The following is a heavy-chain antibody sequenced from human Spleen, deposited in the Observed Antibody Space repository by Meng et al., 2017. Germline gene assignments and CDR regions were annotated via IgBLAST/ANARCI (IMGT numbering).Heavy chain of an antibody. D-gene: IGHD4-11*01. CDR2: INHSGST. V-gene: IGHV4-34*01. J-gene: IGHJ4*02. CDR1: GGSFSDYY. Sequence: QVRLTQWGAGLLKPSETLSLPCVVSGGSFSDYYWSWIRQPPGKGLEWIGEINHSGSTNYNPSLESRATISVDTSQNNLSLKLSSVTAADSAVYYCARGPTTMAHDFDYWGQGTLVTVSS. CDR3: ARGPTTMAHDFDY.